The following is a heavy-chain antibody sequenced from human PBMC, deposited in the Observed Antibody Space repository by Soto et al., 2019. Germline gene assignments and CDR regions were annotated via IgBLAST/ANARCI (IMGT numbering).Heavy chain of an antibody. CDR2: IYYSGST. CDR1: GGSISSGDYY. Sequence: QVQLQESGPGLVKPSQTLSLTCTVSGGSISSGDYYWSWIRQPPGKGLEWIGYIYYSGSTYYNPFLQSRVNISVDPSKNHFSLKLSSVTAADTAVYYCARASPVVTDVWGQGTTVTVSS. CDR3: ARASPVVTDV. V-gene: IGHV4-30-4*01. D-gene: IGHD5-18*01. J-gene: IGHJ6*02.